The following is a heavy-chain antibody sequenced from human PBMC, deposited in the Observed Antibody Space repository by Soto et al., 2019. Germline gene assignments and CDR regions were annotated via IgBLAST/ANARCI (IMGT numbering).Heavy chain of an antibody. J-gene: IGHJ4*02. CDR2: IYLSGST. Sequence: QLQLQESGPGLVKPSETLSLTCTVSGGSSSSSDYYWGWIRQPPGKGLEWIGSIYLSGSTYYNPSLKSRVTISVDTSKNQFSLKLRSVTAADTAVYFCARHAKWLVHYYFDYWGQGTLVTVSS. CDR3: ARHAKWLVHYYFDY. V-gene: IGHV4-39*01. CDR1: GGSSSSSDYY. D-gene: IGHD6-19*01.